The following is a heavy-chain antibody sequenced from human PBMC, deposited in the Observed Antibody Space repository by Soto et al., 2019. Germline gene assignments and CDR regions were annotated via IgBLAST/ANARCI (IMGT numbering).Heavy chain of an antibody. CDR3: VKDGSSGWPYFYDMDV. Sequence: GGSLRLSCAASGFTFSSYGMHWVRQAPGKGLEWVAVISYDGRNKYYADAVKGRFTISRDDSKNTLYLQMSSLRAEDTAVYYCVKDGSSGWPYFYDMDVWGQGTTVTV. CDR2: ISYDGRNK. D-gene: IGHD6-19*01. CDR1: GFTFSSYG. J-gene: IGHJ6*02. V-gene: IGHV3-30*18.